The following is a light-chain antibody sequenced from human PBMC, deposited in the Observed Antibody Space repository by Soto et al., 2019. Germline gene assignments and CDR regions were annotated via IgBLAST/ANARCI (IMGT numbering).Light chain of an antibody. V-gene: IGKV3-20*01. J-gene: IGKJ2*01. CDR1: QSVSSTY. Sequence: EIVLTQSPGTLALSPGERATLSCRSSQSVSSTYLAWYQQKPGQAPSLLLYGASNRATDIPDRFSGSGSGTDFTLTISRLEPEDFAVHFCQQYDSSPPKYTFGQGTKLEIK. CDR2: GAS. CDR3: QQYDSSPPKYT.